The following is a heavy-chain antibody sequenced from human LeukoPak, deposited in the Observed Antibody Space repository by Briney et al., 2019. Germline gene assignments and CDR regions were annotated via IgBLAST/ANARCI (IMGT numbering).Heavy chain of an antibody. CDR2: VNPYSGGT. D-gene: IGHD1-26*01. V-gene: IGHV1-2*02. Sequence: ASVKVSCKASGYSFTSYGISWVRQAPGQGLEWMGWVNPYSGGTNYAQKFQGRVTMTRDTSISTAYMELSSLRSDDTAVYYCARRIEGAYGDYFQHWGQGTLVTVSS. CDR1: GYSFTSYG. J-gene: IGHJ1*01. CDR3: ARRIEGAYGDYFQH.